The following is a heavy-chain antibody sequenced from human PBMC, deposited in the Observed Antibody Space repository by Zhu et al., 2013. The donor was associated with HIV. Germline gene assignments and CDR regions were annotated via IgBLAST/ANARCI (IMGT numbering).Heavy chain of an antibody. V-gene: IGHV1-8*01. CDR3: ARRPILLDV. CDR1: GYTFTSYD. CDR2: MNPDSANT. Sequence: QVQLMQSGAEVKKPGASVKVSCKASGYTFTSYDINWVRQATGQGLEWMGWMNPDSANTGYAQKFRGRITMTRDTSRNTAYMELSSLRSEDTAVYYCARRPILLDVWGQGTTVTVSS. J-gene: IGHJ6*02.